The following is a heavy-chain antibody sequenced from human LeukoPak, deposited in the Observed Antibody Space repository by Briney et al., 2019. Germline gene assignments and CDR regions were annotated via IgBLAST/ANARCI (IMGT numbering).Heavy chain of an antibody. V-gene: IGHV3-53*01. Sequence: GGSLRLSCAASGFTFSSYAMSWVRQAPGKGLEWVSVIYSGGSTYYADSVKGRFTISRDNSKNTLYLQMNSLRAEDTAVYYCARGSGGGWFDPWGQGTLVTVSS. CDR2: IYSGGST. D-gene: IGHD1-1*01. J-gene: IGHJ5*02. CDR3: ARGSGGGWFDP. CDR1: GFTFSSYA.